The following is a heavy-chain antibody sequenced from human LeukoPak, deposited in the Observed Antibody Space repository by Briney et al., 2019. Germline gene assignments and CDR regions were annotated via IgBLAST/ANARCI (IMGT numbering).Heavy chain of an antibody. V-gene: IGHV3-23*01. J-gene: IGHJ4*02. Sequence: GGSLRLSCAASGFTFSSYGMSWVRQAPGKGLEWVSGISGSGGNTYYADSVKGRFTISRDNSKNTLYLQMNSLRVEDTAVYYCAKVRADYSNEYYFDYWGQGTLVTVSS. D-gene: IGHD4-11*01. CDR3: AKVRADYSNEYYFDY. CDR2: ISGSGGNT. CDR1: GFTFSSYG.